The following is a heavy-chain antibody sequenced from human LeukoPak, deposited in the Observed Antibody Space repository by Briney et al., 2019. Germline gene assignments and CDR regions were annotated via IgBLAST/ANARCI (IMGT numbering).Heavy chain of an antibody. Sequence: GGSLRLSCAASGFTFDDYGMSWVRQAPGKGLEWVSGINWNGGSTGYADSVKGRFTISRDNAKNSLYLQMNSLRAEDTALYYRARDDYGGKLGNFDAFDIWGQGTMVTVSS. CDR2: INWNGGST. V-gene: IGHV3-20*04. D-gene: IGHD4-23*01. CDR3: ARDDYGGKLGNFDAFDI. J-gene: IGHJ3*02. CDR1: GFTFDDYG.